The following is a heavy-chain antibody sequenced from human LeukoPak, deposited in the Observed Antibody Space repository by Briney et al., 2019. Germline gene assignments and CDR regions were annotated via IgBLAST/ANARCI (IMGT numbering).Heavy chain of an antibody. CDR2: IYYSGST. CDR1: GGPIRSGGYF. D-gene: IGHD1-20*01. Sequence: PSETLSLTCTVSGGPIRSGGYFWNWIRQHPGKGLDCICYIYYSGSTNYNPSLKSRVTISVDTSKNEFSLKLSSVTAADTAVYYCARALRARITGTTASVYGMDVWGQGTTVTVSS. CDR3: ARALRARITGTTASVYGMDV. J-gene: IGHJ6*02. V-gene: IGHV4-61*08.